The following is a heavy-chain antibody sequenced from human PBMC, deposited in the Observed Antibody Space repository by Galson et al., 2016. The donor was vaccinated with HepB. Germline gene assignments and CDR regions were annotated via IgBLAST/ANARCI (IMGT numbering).Heavy chain of an antibody. Sequence: SLRLSCAASGFTFSTYWMHWVRQAPGKGLVWVSHINSDGSDTSYADSVKGRFTISRDNAKNTLYLQMNSLRAEDTAVYYCVSLIVKDCWGQGTLVTVSS. CDR3: VSLIVKDC. J-gene: IGHJ4*02. V-gene: IGHV3-74*01. D-gene: IGHD2/OR15-2a*01. CDR2: INSDGSDT. CDR1: GFTFSTYW.